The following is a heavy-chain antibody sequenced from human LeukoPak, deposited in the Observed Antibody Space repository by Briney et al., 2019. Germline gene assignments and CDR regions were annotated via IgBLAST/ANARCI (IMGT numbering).Heavy chain of an antibody. D-gene: IGHD6-13*01. J-gene: IGHJ4*02. V-gene: IGHV3-23*01. CDR1: ALTFSSHA. CDR2: ISADGGST. Sequence: GGSLRLSCAASALTFSSHAMSWVRQAPGKGLEWVSAISADGGSTDYADSVKGRFTISRDNSKNTLYLQMNSLRAEDTAVYYCAKTRPLDSSSWSHGDYWGQGTLVTVSS. CDR3: AKTRPLDSSSWSHGDY.